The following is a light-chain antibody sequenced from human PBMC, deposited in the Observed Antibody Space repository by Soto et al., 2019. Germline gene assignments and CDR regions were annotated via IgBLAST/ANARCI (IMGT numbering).Light chain of an antibody. Sequence: QSALTQPASVSGSPGQSITISCTGTSSDVGPYNYVSWYQHHPGKAPKLLIYEVTKRPSGVSNRFSGSKSDNTASLTISGLQAEDEADYYCSSYTSISTLYVFGTGTKVTVL. CDR1: SSDVGPYNY. J-gene: IGLJ1*01. CDR3: SSYTSISTLYV. CDR2: EVT. V-gene: IGLV2-14*01.